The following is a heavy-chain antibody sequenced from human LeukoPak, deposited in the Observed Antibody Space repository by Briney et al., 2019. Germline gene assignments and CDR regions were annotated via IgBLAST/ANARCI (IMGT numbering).Heavy chain of an antibody. Sequence: PSETLSLTCTVSGGSISSTFYYWGWIRQPPGKGLEWIGSINYSGNTYYNPSLKSRVTISVDTSKNQFSLKLSSVTAADTAVYYCARVGVMITFGGVIRAFDIWGQGTMVTVSS. CDR2: INYSGNT. CDR3: ARVGVMITFGGVIRAFDI. V-gene: IGHV4-39*01. CDR1: GGSISSTFYY. J-gene: IGHJ3*02. D-gene: IGHD3-16*02.